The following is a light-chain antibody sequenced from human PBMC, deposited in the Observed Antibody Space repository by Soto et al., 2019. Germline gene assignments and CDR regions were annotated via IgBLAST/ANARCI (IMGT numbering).Light chain of an antibody. CDR2: GAS. Sequence: DTVIPQPPASLSVSPVERATLSCRASQSLNSNLAWYQQKLGQAPRVLIYGASTRATGIPARFSGSGSGTEFILTISSLQSEDFAVYYCQNYNTWPWTVGQGTKVDIK. CDR3: QNYNTWPWT. CDR1: QSLNSN. V-gene: IGKV3-15*01. J-gene: IGKJ1*01.